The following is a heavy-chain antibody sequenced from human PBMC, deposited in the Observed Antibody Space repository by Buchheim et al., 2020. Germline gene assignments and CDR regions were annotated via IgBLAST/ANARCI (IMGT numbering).Heavy chain of an antibody. D-gene: IGHD4-17*01. Sequence: QVQLVQSGAEVRKPGASVKVSCKASGYTFTSYYMHWVRQAPGQGLEWMGIINPSGGSTSYTQKFQGRVTMTRDTSPSTVYMELTSLRSEDTAVYYCARDLSLVGGPLTTVYWGQGTL. CDR3: ARDLSLVGGPLTTVY. CDR2: INPSGGST. J-gene: IGHJ4*02. CDR1: GYTFTSYY. V-gene: IGHV1-46*01.